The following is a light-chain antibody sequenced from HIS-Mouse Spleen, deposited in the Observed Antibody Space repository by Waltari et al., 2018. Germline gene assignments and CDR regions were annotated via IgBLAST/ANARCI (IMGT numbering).Light chain of an antibody. J-gene: IGLJ3*02. Sequence: QSVLTQPPSSSRTPGPRVTIACSGSSSNIGSNYVYLYQQLPGTAPKLLIYRNNPRPSGVPDRFSGSKSGTSASLAISGLRSEDEADYYCAAWDDSLSGPVFGGGTKLTVL. V-gene: IGLV1-47*01. CDR2: RNN. CDR1: SSNIGSNY. CDR3: AAWDDSLSGPV.